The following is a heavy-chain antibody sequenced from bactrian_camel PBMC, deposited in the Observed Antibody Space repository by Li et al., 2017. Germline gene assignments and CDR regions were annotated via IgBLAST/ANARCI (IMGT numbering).Heavy chain of an antibody. D-gene: IGHD2*01. CDR1: EYSYSRCS. CDR2: ITSDGTGG. V-gene: IGHV3S42*01. CDR3: AANPVGWSLDLLPGAFGY. Sequence: DVQLVESGGGSVQAGGSLRLSCSRPEYSYSRCSLGWYRGKGHESVSTITSDGTGGYADFVKGRFTVSQDNAKDTLYLQMNSLKPEDTAMYYCAANPVGWSLDLLPGAFGYWGQGTQVTVS. J-gene: IGHJ6*01.